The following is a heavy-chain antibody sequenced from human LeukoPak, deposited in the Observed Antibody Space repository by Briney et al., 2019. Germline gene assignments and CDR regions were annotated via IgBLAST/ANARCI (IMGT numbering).Heavy chain of an antibody. D-gene: IGHD2-21*02. V-gene: IGHV3-9*01. J-gene: IGHJ5*02. CDR1: GFTFDDYA. CDR3: AKANPPLYCGGDCYSRGFDP. Sequence: GRSLRLSCAASGFTFDDYAIHWVRQAPGKGLEWVSGISWNSGSIGYADSVKGRFTISRDNSKNTLYLQMNSLRAEDTAVYYCAKANPPLYCGGDCYSRGFDPWGQGTLVTVSS. CDR2: ISWNSGSI.